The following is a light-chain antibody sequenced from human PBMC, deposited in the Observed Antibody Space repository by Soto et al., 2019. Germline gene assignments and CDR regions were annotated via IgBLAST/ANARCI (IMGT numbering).Light chain of an antibody. Sequence: QSALTQPASVSGSPGQSITISCTGTSSDVGAYTPVSWYQQHPGKAPKLMIYEVSNRPSGVSNRFSGSKSGNTASLTISGLEADDVAHYYYSSYTSDNRSYVFGTGTKFTGL. CDR2: EVS. V-gene: IGLV2-14*01. J-gene: IGLJ1*01. CDR3: SSYTSDNRSYV. CDR1: SSDVGAYTP.